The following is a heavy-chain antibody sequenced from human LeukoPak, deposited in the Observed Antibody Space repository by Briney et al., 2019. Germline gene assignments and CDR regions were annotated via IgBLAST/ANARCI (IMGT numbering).Heavy chain of an antibody. J-gene: IGHJ3*02. Sequence: SETPSLTCTVSGGSISSYYWSWIRQPPGKGLEWIGYIYYTGSTNYNPSLKSRATMSVDTSKSQVSLKMTSVTVADTAVYYCARPSIPSAAASALDIWGQGTMVTVSS. CDR3: ARPSIPSAAASALDI. D-gene: IGHD2-2*01. CDR1: GGSISSYY. CDR2: IYYTGST. V-gene: IGHV4-59*08.